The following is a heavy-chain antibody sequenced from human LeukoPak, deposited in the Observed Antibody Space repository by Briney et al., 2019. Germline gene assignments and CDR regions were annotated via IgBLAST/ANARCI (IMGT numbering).Heavy chain of an antibody. Sequence: GASVKVSCKASGYTFTGYYMHWVRQAPGQGLEWMGWINPNSGGTNYAQKFQGRVTMTRDTSISTAYMELSRLRSDDTAVYYCATATVTTFSHMNYWGQGTLVTVSS. J-gene: IGHJ4*02. CDR1: GYTFTGYY. CDR3: ATATVTTFSHMNY. D-gene: IGHD4-17*01. CDR2: INPNSGGT. V-gene: IGHV1-2*02.